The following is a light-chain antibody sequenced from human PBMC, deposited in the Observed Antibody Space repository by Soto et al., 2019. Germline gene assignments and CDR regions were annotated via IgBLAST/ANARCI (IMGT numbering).Light chain of an antibody. Sequence: QSALTQPASVSGSPGQSSTISCTGTSSDIGGYNYVSWYQQHPGKAPQLMICDVSDRPSGISSRFSGSKSGNTASLTISGLQAEDEADYFCSSFTTSSTYVFGTGTKLTVL. CDR2: DVS. V-gene: IGLV2-14*01. CDR3: SSFTTSSTYV. J-gene: IGLJ1*01. CDR1: SSDIGGYNY.